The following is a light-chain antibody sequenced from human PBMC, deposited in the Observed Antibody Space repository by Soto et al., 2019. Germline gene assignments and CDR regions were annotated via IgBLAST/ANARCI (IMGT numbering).Light chain of an antibody. CDR3: QQRDIWPWT. Sequence: EIVLTQSPATLSSFPGDRVTLSCRASQAVNTRLAWYQHKPGQAPRLLIYLTSNRAAGIPARFSGSGSGTDFTLTISSLEPEDFAVYYCQQRDIWPWTFGQGTKV. CDR2: LTS. J-gene: IGKJ1*01. CDR1: QAVNTR. V-gene: IGKV3D-11*01.